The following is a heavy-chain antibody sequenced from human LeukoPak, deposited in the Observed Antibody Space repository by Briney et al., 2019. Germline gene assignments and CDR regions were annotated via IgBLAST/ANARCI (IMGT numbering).Heavy chain of an antibody. CDR1: GFTFSSYS. CDR2: ISSSSSYI. V-gene: IGHV3-21*01. CDR3: RVLRYFDWLYFDY. Sequence: GGSLRLSCAASGFTFSSYSMNWVRQAPGKGLEWVSSISSSSSYIYYVDSVKGRFTISRDNAKNSLYLQMNSLRAEDTAVYYCRVLRYFDWLYFDYWGQGTLVTVSS. J-gene: IGHJ4*02. D-gene: IGHD3-9*01.